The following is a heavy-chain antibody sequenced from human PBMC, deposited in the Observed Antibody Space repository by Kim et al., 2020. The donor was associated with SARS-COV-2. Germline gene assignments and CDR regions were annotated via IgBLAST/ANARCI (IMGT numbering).Heavy chain of an antibody. V-gene: IGHV4-31*03. CDR1: GGSISSGGYY. CDR3: ARDRDDYGDYGRARWEFVP. CDR2: IYYSGST. D-gene: IGHD4-17*01. J-gene: IGHJ5*02. Sequence: SETLSLTCTVSGGSISSGGYYWSWIRQHPGKGLEWIGYIYYSGSTYYNPSLKSRVTISVDTSKNQFSLKLSSVTAADTAVYYCARDRDDYGDYGRARWEFVPWGQGTLVTVSS.